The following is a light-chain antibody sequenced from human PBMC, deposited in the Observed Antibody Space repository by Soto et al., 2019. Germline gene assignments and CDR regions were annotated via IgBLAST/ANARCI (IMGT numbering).Light chain of an antibody. V-gene: IGLV2-14*01. Sequence: QSALTQPASVSGSPGQSITISCTVTSSDVGGYNYVSWYQQHPGKAPKLMIYDVSNRPSGVSNRFSGSKSGNTASLTISGLQAEDEADYYCSSYTSSSTVVFGGGTKVTVL. CDR2: DVS. J-gene: IGLJ2*01. CDR1: SSDVGGYNY. CDR3: SSYTSSSTVV.